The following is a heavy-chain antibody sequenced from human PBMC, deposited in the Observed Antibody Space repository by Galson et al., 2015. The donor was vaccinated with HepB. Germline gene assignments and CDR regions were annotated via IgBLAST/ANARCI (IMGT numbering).Heavy chain of an antibody. CDR2: IIPILGIA. CDR3: ARDRGLGYCSSTSCYTAGVGYYYYGMDV. J-gene: IGHJ6*02. CDR1: GGTFSSYT. V-gene: IGHV1-69*04. D-gene: IGHD2-2*02. Sequence: SVKVSCKASGGTFSSYTISWVRQAPGQGLEWMGRIIPILGIANYAQKFQGRVTITADKSTSTAYMELSSLRSEDTAVYYCARDRGLGYCSSTSCYTAGVGYYYYGMDVWGQGTTVTVSS.